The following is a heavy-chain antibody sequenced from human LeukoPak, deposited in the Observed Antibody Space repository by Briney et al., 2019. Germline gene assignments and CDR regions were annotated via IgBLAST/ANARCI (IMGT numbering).Heavy chain of an antibody. CDR3: ATSRFSGGLGRFDP. D-gene: IGHD3-10*01. Sequence: SQTLSLTCTVSGGSINSGSYYYHWIRQPAGKGLEWIGRIYTSGSTIYNPSLESRVTISVDTSKNQVSLRLTSVTAADTALYYCATSRFSGGLGRFDPWGQGTLVTVSS. CDR1: GGSINSGSYY. CDR2: IYTSGST. V-gene: IGHV4-61*02. J-gene: IGHJ5*02.